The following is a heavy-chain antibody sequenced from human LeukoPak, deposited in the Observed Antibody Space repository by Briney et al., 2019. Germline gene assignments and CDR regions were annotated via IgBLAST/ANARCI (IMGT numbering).Heavy chain of an antibody. J-gene: IGHJ6*02. CDR1: GGSISSSNW. V-gene: IGHV4-4*02. CDR2: IYHSGTT. D-gene: IGHD1-14*01. Sequence: PSETLSLTCAVSGGSISSSNWWSWVRQPPGKGLEWIGEIYHSGTTNYNPSLKSRVTISVDTSKNQFSLKLSPVTAADTAVYYCARDSPEDGMDVWGQGTTVTVSS. CDR3: ARDSPEDGMDV.